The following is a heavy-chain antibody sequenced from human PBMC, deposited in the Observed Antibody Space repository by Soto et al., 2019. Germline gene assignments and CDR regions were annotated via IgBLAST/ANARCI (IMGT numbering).Heavy chain of an antibody. Sequence: SETLSLTCTVSGGSISSYYWSWIRQPPGKGLEWIGYIYYSGSTNYNPSLKSRVTISVDTSKNQFSLKLSSVTAADTAVYYCAKGPYCSSTSCPNYYYYYYMDVWGKGTTVTVSS. D-gene: IGHD2-2*01. J-gene: IGHJ6*03. CDR3: AKGPYCSSTSCPNYYYYYYMDV. V-gene: IGHV4-59*01. CDR2: IYYSGST. CDR1: GGSISSYY.